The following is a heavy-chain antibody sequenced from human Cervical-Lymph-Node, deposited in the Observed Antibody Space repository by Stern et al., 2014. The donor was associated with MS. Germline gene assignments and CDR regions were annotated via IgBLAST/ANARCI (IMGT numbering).Heavy chain of an antibody. CDR1: GGTFSSPD. J-gene: IGHJ4*02. V-gene: IGHV1-69*12. Sequence: HVQLVQSGAEVQKPGSSVQVSCRASGGTFSSPDISWVRQAPGQGLEWMGGIIPIIGTANYAQKYQGRVTITADESTSTAYMELSSLRSEDTAIYYCALGGFGHYFEYWGQGTLVTVSS. D-gene: IGHD3-10*01. CDR2: IIPIIGTA. CDR3: ALGGFGHYFEY.